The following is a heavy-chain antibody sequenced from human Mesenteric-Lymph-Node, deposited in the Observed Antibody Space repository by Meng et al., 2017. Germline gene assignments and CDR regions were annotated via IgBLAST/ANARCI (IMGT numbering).Heavy chain of an antibody. Sequence: QNPLKRSGPPLVKPTQTLPLTCTFSGFSLRTSGVGVGWLRQPPGKALEWLALIYWDDDKRYSPSLKSRLTITKDTSKNQVVLTMTNMDPVDTATYYCAHSGDTVVPAIFDYWGQGTLVTVSS. J-gene: IGHJ4*02. CDR1: GFSLRTSGVG. D-gene: IGHD2-2*01. V-gene: IGHV2-5*02. CDR3: AHSGDTVVPAIFDY. CDR2: IYWDDDK.